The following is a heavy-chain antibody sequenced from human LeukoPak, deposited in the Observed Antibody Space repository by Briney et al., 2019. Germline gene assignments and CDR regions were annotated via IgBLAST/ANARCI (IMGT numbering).Heavy chain of an antibody. CDR2: IWYDGSNK. CDR3: AKYYDFWSGYYSHSDY. D-gene: IGHD3-3*01. J-gene: IGHJ4*02. Sequence: GGSLRLSCAASGFTFSSYGMHWVRQAPGKGLEWVAVIWYDGSNKYYADSVKGRFTISRDNSKNTLYLQMNSLRAEDTAVYYCAKYYDFWSGYYSHSDYWGQGTLVTVSS. CDR1: GFTFSSYG. V-gene: IGHV3-33*06.